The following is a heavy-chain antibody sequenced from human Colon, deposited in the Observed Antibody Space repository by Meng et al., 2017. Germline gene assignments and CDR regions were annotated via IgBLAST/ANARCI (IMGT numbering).Heavy chain of an antibody. J-gene: IGHJ4*02. CDR3: AKHGGP. CDR1: GFTFSSYA. CDR2: ISLTGGKT. Sequence: GESLKISCAASGFTFSSYAMGWVRQAPGKGLEWISSISLTGGKTFHADSVKGGFTISRDNSKKTLYLQMNSLRAEDTAEYYCAKHGGPWGQGTLVTVSS. D-gene: IGHD3-10*01. V-gene: IGHV3-23*01.